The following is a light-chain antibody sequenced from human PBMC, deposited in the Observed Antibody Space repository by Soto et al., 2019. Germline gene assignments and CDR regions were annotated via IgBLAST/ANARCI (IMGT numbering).Light chain of an antibody. Sequence: QSVLTQPASVSGSPGQSITISCTGTSSDIGTYTYVSWFQHHPGKAPKLIIFEVSNRPSGISDRFSGFKSANTAYLTISGVQPEDEADYHCSSYTTIKPVVFGGGTKLTVL. CDR2: EVS. CDR3: SSYTTIKPVV. CDR1: SSDIGTYTY. J-gene: IGLJ2*01. V-gene: IGLV2-14*01.